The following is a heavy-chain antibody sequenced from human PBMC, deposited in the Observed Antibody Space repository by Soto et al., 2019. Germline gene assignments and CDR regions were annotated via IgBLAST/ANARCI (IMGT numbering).Heavy chain of an antibody. CDR3: ARDEESSSWYGYYFDY. CDR2: IKQDGSEK. D-gene: IGHD6-13*01. Sequence: EVQLVESGGGLVQPGGSLRLSCAASGFTFSSYWMSWVRKAPGKGLEWVANIKQDGSEKYYVDSVKGRFTISRDNAKNSLYLQMNSLRAEDTAVYYCARDEESSSWYGYYFDYWGQGTLVTVSS. J-gene: IGHJ4*02. CDR1: GFTFSSYW. V-gene: IGHV3-7*01.